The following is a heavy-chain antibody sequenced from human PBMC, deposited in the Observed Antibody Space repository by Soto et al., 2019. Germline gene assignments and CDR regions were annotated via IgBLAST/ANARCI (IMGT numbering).Heavy chain of an antibody. J-gene: IGHJ4*02. CDR2: IKEDASEK. V-gene: IGHV3-7*01. D-gene: IGHD2-2*01. CDR1: GFTFSTYW. CDR3: ATAISSPFSNFDS. Sequence: EVQLVQSGGDLVQPGGSLRLSCVASGFTFSTYWMTWVRQAPGMGLEWVAGIKEDASEKVYVDSVKGRCSISRDNAKNSLYLQLNSLRAEDTAVYYCATAISSPFSNFDSWGQGSLVSVSS.